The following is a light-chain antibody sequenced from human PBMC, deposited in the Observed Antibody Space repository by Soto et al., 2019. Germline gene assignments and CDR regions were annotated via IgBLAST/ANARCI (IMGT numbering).Light chain of an antibody. J-gene: IGKJ1*01. V-gene: IGKV1-5*01. CDR2: DAS. CDR1: QSISSW. CDR3: QQYNSYSWT. Sequence: DIQMTQSPSTLPASVGDRVTITCRASQSISSWLAWYQRKPGKAPKLLIYDASSLESGVPSRLSGSGSGTEFTLTISSLQPDDFATYYCQQYNSYSWTFGQGTKVDIK.